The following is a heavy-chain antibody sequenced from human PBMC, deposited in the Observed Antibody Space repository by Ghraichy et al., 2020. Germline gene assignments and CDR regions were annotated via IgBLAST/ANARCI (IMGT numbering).Heavy chain of an antibody. V-gene: IGHV4-59*01. Sequence: ESLNISCSVSGGTISAYYWSWIRQPPGKGPEWIGSIHYTGSANYNPSLMSRVTMSVDSSKNHFSLKLNSVTAADTAVYYCARDRRYTSGWNVGNGLDVWGPGATVTVSS. D-gene: IGHD6-19*01. J-gene: IGHJ6*02. CDR2: IHYTGSA. CDR1: GGTISAYY. CDR3: ARDRRYTSGWNVGNGLDV.